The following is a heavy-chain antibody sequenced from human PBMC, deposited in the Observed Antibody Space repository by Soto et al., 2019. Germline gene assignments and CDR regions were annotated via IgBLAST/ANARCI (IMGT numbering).Heavy chain of an antibody. D-gene: IGHD2-15*01. CDR3: AKDPSVAFFIVVAEPFGTKDY. Sequence: EVQLLESGGGLVQPGGSLRLSCAASGFTFSSYAMSWVRQAPGKGLEWVSAISGSGGSTYYADSVKGRFTISRDNSKNTLYLHMNSLRAEDTAVYYCAKDPSVAFFIVVAEPFGTKDYWGQGTLVTVSS. CDR1: GFTFSSYA. J-gene: IGHJ4*02. CDR2: ISGSGGST. V-gene: IGHV3-23*01.